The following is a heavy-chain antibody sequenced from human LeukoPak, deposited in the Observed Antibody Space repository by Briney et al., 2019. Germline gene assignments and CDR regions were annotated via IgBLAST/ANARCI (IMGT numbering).Heavy chain of an antibody. D-gene: IGHD2-15*01. V-gene: IGHV4-34*01. J-gene: IGHJ5*02. CDR3: ARDPAGYCSGNSCESGWFDP. Sequence: SETLSLTCAVYGGSFSGYYWSWIRQPPGKGLEWIGEINHSGSTNYNPSLKSRVTISVDTSKNQFSLKLSSVTAADTAVYYCARDPAGYCSGNSCESGWFDPWGQGTLVTVSS. CDR2: INHSGST. CDR1: GGSFSGYY.